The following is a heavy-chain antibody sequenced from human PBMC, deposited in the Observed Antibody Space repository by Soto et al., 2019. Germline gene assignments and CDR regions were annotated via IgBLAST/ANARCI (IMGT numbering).Heavy chain of an antibody. J-gene: IGHJ6*02. V-gene: IGHV4-39*01. Sequence: SETLSLTCTVSGDSVSNSGYYWGWIRQSPGKRLEWIGSVSFSGSKYYNPSLRSRVPFSLYTSKTLISLKVRSVTAADTAVYYCATQRFHYEFWSGYSYYYGMDVWGQGTKVT. CDR3: ATQRFHYEFWSGYSYYYGMDV. CDR2: VSFSGSK. CDR1: GDSVSNSGYY. D-gene: IGHD3-3*01.